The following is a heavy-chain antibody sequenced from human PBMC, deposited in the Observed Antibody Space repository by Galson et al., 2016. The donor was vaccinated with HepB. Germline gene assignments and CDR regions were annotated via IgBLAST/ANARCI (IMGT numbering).Heavy chain of an antibody. CDR2: IQNSGST. CDR3: ARGLNIIGP. Sequence: TLSLTCTVSGGSISRGDYHWSWLRQLPGKGLEWIGCIQNSGSTYYNPSVKSRLVISVDTSKNQFSLELSSVTAAGTAVYYCARGLNIIGPWGQGTLVTVSS. D-gene: IGHD2/OR15-2a*01. J-gene: IGHJ5*02. CDR1: GGSISRGDYH. V-gene: IGHV4-31*03.